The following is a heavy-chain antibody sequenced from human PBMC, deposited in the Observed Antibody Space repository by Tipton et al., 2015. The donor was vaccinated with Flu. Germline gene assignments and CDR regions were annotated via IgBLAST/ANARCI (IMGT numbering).Heavy chain of an antibody. Sequence: TLSLTCSVSGDSIAYPYFWGWIRQAPGKGLEWIGNICPGSMYYNPSLKSRLTLSLDTSRIQFSLRLTSVTAADTAVYYCARRDYSNYVSDAKNWFHSWGRGTLVTVSS. CDR1: GDSIAYPYF. V-gene: IGHV4-38-2*01. J-gene: IGHJ5*01. CDR3: ARRDYSNYVSDAKNWFHS. CDR2: ICPGSM. D-gene: IGHD4-11*01.